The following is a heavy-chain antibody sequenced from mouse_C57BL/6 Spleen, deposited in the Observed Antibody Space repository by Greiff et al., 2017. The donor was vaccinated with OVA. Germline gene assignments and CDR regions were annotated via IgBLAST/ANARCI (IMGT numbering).Heavy chain of an antibody. D-gene: IGHD1-2*01. J-gene: IGHJ2*01. CDR3: ARHYSARNYFDY. CDR2: IDPSDSET. V-gene: IGHV1-52*01. CDR1: GYTFTSYW. Sequence: LQQPGAELVRPGSSVKLSCKASGYTFTSYWMHWVKQRPIQGLEWIGNIDPSDSETHYNQKFKDKGTLTVEKSSSTAYMQLSSLTSEDSAVYYCARHYSARNYFDYWGQGTTLTVSS.